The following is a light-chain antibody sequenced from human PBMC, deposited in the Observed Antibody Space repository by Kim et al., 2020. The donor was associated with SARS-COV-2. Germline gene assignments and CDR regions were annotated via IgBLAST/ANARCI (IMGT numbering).Light chain of an antibody. CDR3: QQTYSTPLT. J-gene: IGKJ4*01. CDR2: AAS. CDR1: QNINRY. V-gene: IGKV1-39*01. Sequence: DIQMTQSPSSLSASVGDRVTITCRASQNINRYLHWYQQRPGKAPKLLVFAASHLQDGVSSRFSSSTSETGFTLTITNLQPEDFATYYCQQTYSTPLTFGGGTKVDIK.